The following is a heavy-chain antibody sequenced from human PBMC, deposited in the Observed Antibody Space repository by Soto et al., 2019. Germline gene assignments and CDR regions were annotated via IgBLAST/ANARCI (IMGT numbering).Heavy chain of an antibody. CDR1: GGTFSSYT. CDR3: ARAYGSGSRLPNWFDP. Sequence: ASVKVSCKASGGTFSSYTISWVRQAPGQGLEWMGRIIPILGIANYAQKFQDRVTITADKSTSTAYMELSSLRSEDTAVYYCARAYGSGSRLPNWFDPWGQGTLVTVSS. CDR2: IIPILGIA. J-gene: IGHJ5*02. V-gene: IGHV1-69*02. D-gene: IGHD3-10*01.